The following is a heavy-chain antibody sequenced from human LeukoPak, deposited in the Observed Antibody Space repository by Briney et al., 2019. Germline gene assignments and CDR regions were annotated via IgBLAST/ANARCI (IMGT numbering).Heavy chain of an antibody. D-gene: IGHD2-2*01. CDR2: ISAYNGNT. CDR1: GYTFTSYG. Sequence: GASVKVSCKASGYTFTSYGISWVRQAPGQGLEWMGWISAYNGNTNYAQKLQGRVTMTTDTSTSTAYMELRSLRSDDTAVYYCARDSLSVYCSSTSCPLDVWGKGTTVTVSS. CDR3: ARDSLSVYCSSTSCPLDV. J-gene: IGHJ6*04. V-gene: IGHV1-18*01.